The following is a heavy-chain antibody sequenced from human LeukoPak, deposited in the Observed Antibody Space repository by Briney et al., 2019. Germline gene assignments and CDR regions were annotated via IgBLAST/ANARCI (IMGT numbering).Heavy chain of an antibody. V-gene: IGHV4-34*01. CDR3: ARGGDGYNSVDY. J-gene: IGHJ4*02. D-gene: IGHD5-24*01. CDR2: INHSGST. CDR1: GGSFSGYY. Sequence: PSETLSLTCAVYGGSFSGYYWSWIRQPPGKGLEWIGEINHSGSTNYNPSLKSRVTISVDTSKNQFSLKLSSVTAADTAVYYCARGGDGYNSVDYWGQGTLVTVSS.